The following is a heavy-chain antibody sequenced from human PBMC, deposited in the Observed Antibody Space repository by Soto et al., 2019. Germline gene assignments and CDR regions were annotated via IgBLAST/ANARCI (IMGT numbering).Heavy chain of an antibody. CDR3: AKVREGLQLVVALDH. CDR2: ISYDGNLK. D-gene: IGHD2-8*02. Sequence: QVKLAETGGGVVQAGGSVKLSCAASGFTLDAYAIHWVRRTPDKGLEWVAVISYDGNLKYYADSVRGRFTISRDDSRSTVDLQMTSLTGDDSALYYCAKVREGLQLVVALDHWGQGALVTVS. CDR1: GFTLDAYA. V-gene: IGHV3-30*18. J-gene: IGHJ4*02.